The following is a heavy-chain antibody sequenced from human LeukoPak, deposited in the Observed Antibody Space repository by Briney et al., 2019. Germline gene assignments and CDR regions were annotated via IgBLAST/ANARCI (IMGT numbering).Heavy chain of an antibody. CDR3: ARDTVDKGMDV. CDR1: GGSISSYY. J-gene: IGHJ6*03. V-gene: IGHV4-59*01. D-gene: IGHD5-12*01. Sequence: SETLSLTCTVSGGSISSYYWSWIRQPPGKGLEWIGYIYYSGSTNYNPSLKSRVTISVDTSKNQFSLKLSSVTAADTAVYYCARDTVDKGMDVWGKGTTVTISS. CDR2: IYYSGST.